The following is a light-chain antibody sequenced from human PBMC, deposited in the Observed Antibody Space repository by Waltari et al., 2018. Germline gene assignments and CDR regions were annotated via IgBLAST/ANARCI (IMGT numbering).Light chain of an antibody. CDR2: AAS. V-gene: IGKV1-39*01. Sequence: TYLNWYQHKLGKAPELLIFAASSLQSEVPSRFSGTGSGTDFALTISSLQPGDFATYYCQQTYSVPPYTFGQGTKLEIK. J-gene: IGKJ2*01. CDR3: QQTYSVPPYT. CDR1: TY.